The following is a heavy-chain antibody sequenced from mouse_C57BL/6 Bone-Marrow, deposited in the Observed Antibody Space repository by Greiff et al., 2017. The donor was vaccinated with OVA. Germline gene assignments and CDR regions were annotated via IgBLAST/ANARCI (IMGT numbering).Heavy chain of an antibody. V-gene: IGHV1-53*01. CDR3: ARKGIYYGSPYYAMDY. D-gene: IGHD1-1*01. Sequence: VQLQQPGTELVKPGASVKLSCKASGYTFTSYWMHWVKQRPGQGLEWIGNINPSNGGTNYNEKFKSKATLTVDKSSSTAYMQLSSLTSEDSAVYYCARKGIYYGSPYYAMDYWGQGTSVTVSS. J-gene: IGHJ4*01. CDR1: GYTFTSYW. CDR2: INPSNGGT.